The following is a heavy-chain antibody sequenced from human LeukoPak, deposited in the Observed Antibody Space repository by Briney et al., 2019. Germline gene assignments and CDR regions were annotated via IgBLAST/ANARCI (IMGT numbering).Heavy chain of an antibody. D-gene: IGHD1-26*01. CDR3: ARFSVGGTYYPNY. V-gene: IGHV5-51*01. Sequence: GESLKISCHGSGYXFTSSWICWVRQMPGKGLEWMGIIYPGDSDTRYSPSFQGQVTTSADKSISTAYLQWSSLKASDTAMYYCARFSVGGTYYPNYWGQGALVSVSS. J-gene: IGHJ4*02. CDR2: IYPGDSDT. CDR1: GYXFTSSW.